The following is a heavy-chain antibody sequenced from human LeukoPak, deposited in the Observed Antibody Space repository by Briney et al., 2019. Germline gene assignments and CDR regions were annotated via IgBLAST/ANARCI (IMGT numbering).Heavy chain of an antibody. D-gene: IGHD5-18*01. CDR3: ARDVQLLRAFDI. CDR1: GGSISSYY. Sequence: SETLSLTCTVSGGSISSYYWSWIRQPPGKGLEWNGYIYFSGSTNSNPSLKSQVTISVDTSKNQFSLKRSSVTAADTAVYYWARDVQLLRAFDIWGQGTMVTVSS. CDR2: IYFSGST. V-gene: IGHV4-59*01. J-gene: IGHJ3*02.